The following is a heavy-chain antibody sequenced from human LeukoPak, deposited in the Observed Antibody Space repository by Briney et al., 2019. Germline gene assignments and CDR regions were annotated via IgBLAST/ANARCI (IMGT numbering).Heavy chain of an antibody. J-gene: IGHJ5*02. CDR1: GYTFTSYY. D-gene: IGHD4-11*01. V-gene: IGHV1-46*01. CDR2: INPSGGST. CDR3: ARRLRTVTTSRVEDWFDP. Sequence: ASVKVSCKASGYTFTSYYMHWVRQAPGQGLEWMGIINPSGGSTSYAQKFQGRVTMTRDMSTSTVYMELSSLKASDTAMYYCARRLRTVTTSRVEDWFDPWGQGTLVTVSS.